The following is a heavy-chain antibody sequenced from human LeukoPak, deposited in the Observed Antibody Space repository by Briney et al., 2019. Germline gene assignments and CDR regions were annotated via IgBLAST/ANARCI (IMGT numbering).Heavy chain of an antibody. CDR3: AREARTGYWFDP. CDR1: GYTFTSYY. D-gene: IGHD1-26*01. Sequence: ATVKVSCKASGYTFTSYYMHWVRQAPGQGLEWMGIINPSGGSTSYAQKFQGRVTMTRDTSTSTVYMELSSLRSEDTAVYYCAREARTGYWFDPWGQGTLVTVSS. J-gene: IGHJ5*02. V-gene: IGHV1-46*01. CDR2: INPSGGST.